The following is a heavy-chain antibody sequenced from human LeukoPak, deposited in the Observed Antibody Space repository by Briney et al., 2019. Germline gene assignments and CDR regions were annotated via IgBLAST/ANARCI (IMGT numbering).Heavy chain of an antibody. CDR3: RFLTSNSDF. CDR2: IRNKANSYAT. CDR1: GFTVSTYY. J-gene: IGHJ4*02. Sequence: GGSLRLSCAASGFTVSTYYMTWVRQASGTGLEWVGRIRNKANSYATAYTASMEGRFTISRDDSKNTAYLQMNSLRSEDTAVYYCRFLTSNSDFWGQGILVTVSS. V-gene: IGHV3-73*01. D-gene: IGHD2/OR15-2a*01.